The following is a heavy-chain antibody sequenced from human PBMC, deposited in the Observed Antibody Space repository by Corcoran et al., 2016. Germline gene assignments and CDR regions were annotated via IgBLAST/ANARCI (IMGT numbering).Heavy chain of an antibody. D-gene: IGHD5-18*01. Sequence: QITLKESGPTLVKPTQTLTLTCTFSGFSLSTSGVGVGWIRQPPGKALEWLALIYWDDDKRYSPPLKSRHTITKETSNNQVDLRMTNMDPVDTATYYCAHRPALKGGGYIYGHWYFDLWGRGTLVTVSS. CDR2: IYWDDDK. CDR3: AHRPALKGGGYIYGHWYFDL. V-gene: IGHV2-5*02. CDR1: GFSLSTSGVG. J-gene: IGHJ2*01.